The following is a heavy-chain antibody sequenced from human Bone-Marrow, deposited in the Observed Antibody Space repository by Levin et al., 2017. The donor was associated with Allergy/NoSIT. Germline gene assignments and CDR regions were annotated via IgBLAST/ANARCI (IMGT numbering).Heavy chain of an antibody. V-gene: IGHV6-1*01. Sequence: SQTLSLTCAISGDSVSSNSAAWNWIRQSPSRGLEWLGRTYYRAKWYNDYAVSVKSRITINPDTSKNQCSLQLNSVTPEDTAVYYCARDPRFSVATIISHYHNHGMDVWGQGTTVTVAS. CDR2: TYYRAKWYN. D-gene: IGHD5-12*01. CDR3: ARDPRFSVATIISHYHNHGMDV. J-gene: IGHJ6*02. CDR1: GDSVSSNSAA.